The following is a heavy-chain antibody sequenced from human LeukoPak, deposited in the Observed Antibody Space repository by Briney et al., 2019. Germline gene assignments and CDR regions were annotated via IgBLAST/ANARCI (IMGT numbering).Heavy chain of an antibody. V-gene: IGHV6-1*01. CDR1: GDSVSTNSAA. D-gene: IGHD6-19*01. CDR3: ARSVAAQPYSDY. J-gene: IGHJ4*02. CDR2: TYYKSKWYY. Sequence: SQSLSLTCAISGDSVSTNSAAWNWIRQSPSRGLEWLGRTYYKSKWYYDYRITINPDTSKNQFSLQLNSVTPEDTAVYFCARSVAAQPYSDYWGQGTLVTVSS.